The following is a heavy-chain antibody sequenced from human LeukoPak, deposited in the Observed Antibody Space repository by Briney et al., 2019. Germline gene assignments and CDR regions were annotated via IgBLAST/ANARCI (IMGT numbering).Heavy chain of an antibody. CDR3: ARETWFGELLPAV. D-gene: IGHD3-10*01. V-gene: IGHV4-59*01. CDR2: IYYSGST. CDR1: GGSISSYY. Sequence: SETLSLTCTVSGGSISSYYWSRIRQPPWKGLEWIGYIYYSGSTNYNPSLKSRVTISVDTSKNQFSLKLSSVTAADTAVYYCARETWFGELLPAVWGQGTTVTVSS. J-gene: IGHJ6*02.